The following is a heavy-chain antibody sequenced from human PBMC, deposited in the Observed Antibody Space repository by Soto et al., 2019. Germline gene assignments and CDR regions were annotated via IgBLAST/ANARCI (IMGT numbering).Heavy chain of an antibody. CDR1: GYTFTGYY. Sequence: ASVKVSCKASGYTFTGYYMRWVRQAPGQGLEWMGWINPNSGGTNYAQKFQGWVTMTRDTSISTAYMELSRLRSDDTAVYYCARGRVDCSGGSCYRNHFDYWGQGTLVTVSS. J-gene: IGHJ4*02. CDR3: ARGRVDCSGGSCYRNHFDY. V-gene: IGHV1-2*04. CDR2: INPNSGGT. D-gene: IGHD2-15*01.